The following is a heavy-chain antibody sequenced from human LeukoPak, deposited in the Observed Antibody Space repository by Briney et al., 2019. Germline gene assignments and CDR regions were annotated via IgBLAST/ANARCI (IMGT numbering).Heavy chain of an antibody. CDR1: GFTFSIYS. CDR2: ISYDGSNK. Sequence: GRSLRLSCAASGFTFSIYSMHCVREAPGKGLEWGAVISYDGSNKYYADSVKGRFTISRDNSKNTLYLQMNSLRAEDTAVYYCARSIVPGAYYGMDVWGQGTTVTVSS. D-gene: IGHD2-2*01. CDR3: ARSIVPGAYYGMDV. V-gene: IGHV3-30-3*01. J-gene: IGHJ6*02.